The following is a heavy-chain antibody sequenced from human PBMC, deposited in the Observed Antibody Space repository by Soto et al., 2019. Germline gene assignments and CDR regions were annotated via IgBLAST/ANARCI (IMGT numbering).Heavy chain of an antibody. Sequence: QLQLQESGPGLVKPSETLSLTCTVSGGSISSSSYYWGWIRQPPGKGLEWIGRIYYSGSTYYNPSLKGRVTISVDTSKNQFSLKLSSVTAADTAVYYCVPSNWFDPWGQGTLVTVSS. CDR3: VPSNWFDP. CDR1: GGSISSSSYY. J-gene: IGHJ5*02. CDR2: IYYSGST. V-gene: IGHV4-39*01.